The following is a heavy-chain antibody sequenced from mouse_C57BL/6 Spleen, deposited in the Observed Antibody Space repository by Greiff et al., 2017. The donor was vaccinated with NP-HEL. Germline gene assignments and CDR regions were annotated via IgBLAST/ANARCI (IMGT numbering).Heavy chain of an antibody. CDR3: TSYDYDEGFAY. CDR2: IDPETGGT. V-gene: IGHV1-15*01. Sequence: VKLVESGAELVRPGASVTLSCKASGYTFTDYEMHWVRQTPVHGLEWIGAIDPETGGTAYNQKFKGKAILTADKSSSTAYMELRSLTSEDSAVYYCTSYDYDEGFAYWGQGTLVTVSA. CDR1: GYTFTDYE. J-gene: IGHJ3*01. D-gene: IGHD2-4*01.